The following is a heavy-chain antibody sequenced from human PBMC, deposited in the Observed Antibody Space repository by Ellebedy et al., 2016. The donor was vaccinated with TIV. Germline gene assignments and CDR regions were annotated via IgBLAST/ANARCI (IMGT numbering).Heavy chain of an antibody. CDR1: GFTFSSYT. Sequence: GESLKISCSASGFTFSSYTMNWVRQAPGKGLEWVSFISDTSIYYADAVEGRFTISRDNAKNSLYLQMNSLRAEDTAVYYCARGGGCFGDSCYYADFWGQGTLVTVSS. CDR2: ISDTSI. D-gene: IGHD2-21*01. CDR3: ARGGGCFGDSCYYADF. V-gene: IGHV3-21*01. J-gene: IGHJ4*02.